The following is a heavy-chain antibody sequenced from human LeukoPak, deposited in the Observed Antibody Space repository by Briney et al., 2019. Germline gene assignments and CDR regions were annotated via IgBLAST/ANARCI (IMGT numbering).Heavy chain of an antibody. Sequence: GESLKISCKGSGYSFTSYWIGWVRQMPGKGLEWMGIIYPGDSDTRYSPSFQGQVTISADKSISTAYLQWSSLKASDTAMYYCARHDSSSWYGRYYYYYMDVWGKGTTVTVSS. CDR3: ARHDSSSWYGRYYYYYMDV. J-gene: IGHJ6*03. V-gene: IGHV5-51*01. D-gene: IGHD6-13*01. CDR1: GYSFTSYW. CDR2: IYPGDSDT.